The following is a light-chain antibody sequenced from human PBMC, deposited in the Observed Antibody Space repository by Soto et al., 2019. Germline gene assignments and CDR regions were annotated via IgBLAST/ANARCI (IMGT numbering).Light chain of an antibody. CDR3: CSYAGTYIVV. CDR1: SSDVGGYNY. Sequence: QSALTQPRSVSGSPGQSVTISCTGTSSDVGGYNYVSWYQQHPGKAPQLMIYDVTKRPSGVPDRFSGSKSDNTASLTISGLQAEDEADYYCCSYAGTYIVVFGTGTKVTVL. CDR2: DVT. J-gene: IGLJ1*01. V-gene: IGLV2-11*01.